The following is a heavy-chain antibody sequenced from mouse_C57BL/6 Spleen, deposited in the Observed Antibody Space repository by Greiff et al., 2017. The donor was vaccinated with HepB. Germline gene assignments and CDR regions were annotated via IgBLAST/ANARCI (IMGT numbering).Heavy chain of an antibody. Sequence: VQLQQSGTLLARPGASVKMSCKTSGYTFTSYWMHWVKQRPGQGLEWIGAIYPGNSDTSYNQKFKGKAKLTAVTSASTAYMELSSLTNEDSAVYYCTSFITTVVATRYFDVWGTGTTVTVSS. CDR3: TSFITTVVATRYFDV. CDR1: GYTFTSYW. D-gene: IGHD1-1*01. CDR2: IYPGNSDT. V-gene: IGHV1-5*01. J-gene: IGHJ1*03.